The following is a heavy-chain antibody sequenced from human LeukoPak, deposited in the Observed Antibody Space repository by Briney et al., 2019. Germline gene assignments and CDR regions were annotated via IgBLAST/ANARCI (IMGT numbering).Heavy chain of an antibody. V-gene: IGHV3-30*03. CDR3: ARDRAWNYFDY. CDR2: ISNDGSRK. D-gene: IGHD3-3*01. Sequence: GGSLRLSCAASGFTFSTYAMSWVRQAPGKGLEWVAIISNDGSRKYYAHSVEGRFTISRDNSKNTLYLQMDSLRAEDTAIYYCARDRAWNYFDYWGQGTLVTVSS. J-gene: IGHJ4*02. CDR1: GFTFSTYA.